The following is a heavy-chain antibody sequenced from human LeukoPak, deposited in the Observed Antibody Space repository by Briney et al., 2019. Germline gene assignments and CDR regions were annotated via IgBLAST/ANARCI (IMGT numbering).Heavy chain of an antibody. J-gene: IGHJ3*02. V-gene: IGHV5-51*01. D-gene: IGHD1-20*01. CDR2: IYPGDSGT. CDR1: DYIFSRYW. Sequence: GESLEISCQGSDYIFSRYWIAWVRQRPGKGLEWMGMIYPGDSGTRYSPSFQGQVIISADMSIGAAYLQWSSLRASDTAIYFCARRLYNWNDPIDAVNIWGQGTVVTVSS. CDR3: ARRLYNWNDPIDAVNI.